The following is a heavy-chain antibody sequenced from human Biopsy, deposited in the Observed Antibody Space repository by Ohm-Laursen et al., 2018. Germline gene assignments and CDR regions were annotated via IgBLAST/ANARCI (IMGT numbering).Heavy chain of an antibody. V-gene: IGHV3-11*01. CDR1: GFIFDDYA. Sequence: SLRLSCAASGFIFDDYAMHWVRQAPGKGLEWIADISSTPKTISYADSVKGRFTISRDNARESIYLQMSTLRAEDTAVYYCARVKLWYPYCYFDHWGRGTLATVSS. J-gene: IGHJ2*01. D-gene: IGHD3-16*01. CDR2: ISSTPKTI. CDR3: ARVKLWYPYCYFDH.